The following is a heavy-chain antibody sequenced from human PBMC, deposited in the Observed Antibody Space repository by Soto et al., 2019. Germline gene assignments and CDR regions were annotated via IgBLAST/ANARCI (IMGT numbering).Heavy chain of an antibody. V-gene: IGHV4-59*01. CDR1: GGSISSYY. Sequence: SETLSLTCTVSGGSISSYYWSWIRQPPGKGLEWIGYIYYSGSTNYNPSLKSRVTISVDTSKNQFSLKLSSVTAADTAAYYCARIVFRFGELDAFDIWGQGTMVT. CDR3: ARIVFRFGELDAFDI. D-gene: IGHD3-10*01. J-gene: IGHJ3*02. CDR2: IYYSGST.